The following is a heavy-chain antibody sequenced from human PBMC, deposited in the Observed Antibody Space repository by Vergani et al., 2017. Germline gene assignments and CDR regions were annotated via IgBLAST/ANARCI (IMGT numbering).Heavy chain of an antibody. CDR3: ASGNYYSDSTSHYRGGYFDV. J-gene: IGHJ2*01. V-gene: IGHV4-39*01. CDR2: IYNSGNG. D-gene: IGHD3-10*01. CDR1: GYSIISRSYY. Sequence: QMQLQESGPGVVKASETLSLTCTVSGYSIISRSYYWGWIRQPPGQGLEWIGSIYNSGNGDSSSSLKSRVIISADTSTNQFTLMLMCLTAAVTAVYYCASGNYYSDSTSHYRGGYFDVLGRGTLVTVPS.